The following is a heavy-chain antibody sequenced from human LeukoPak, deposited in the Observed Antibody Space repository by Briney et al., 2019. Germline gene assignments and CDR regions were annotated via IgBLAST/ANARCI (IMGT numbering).Heavy chain of an antibody. D-gene: IGHD6-13*01. J-gene: IGHJ6*02. CDR3: RTSAARGGMDA. Sequence: GGSLRLSCAASGFSFSNSWMSWVRQAPGQGPEWVANINPDGSETSYVDSVKGRFTISRDNAKNSLFLQMNSLRVDDTAMYYCRTSAARGGMDAWAQGTTVTVSS. CDR2: INPDGSET. CDR1: GFSFSNSW. V-gene: IGHV3-7*01.